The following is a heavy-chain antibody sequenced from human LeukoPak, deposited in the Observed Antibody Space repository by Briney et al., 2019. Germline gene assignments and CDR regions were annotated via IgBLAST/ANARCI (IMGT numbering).Heavy chain of an antibody. V-gene: IGHV4-59*01. Sequence: GSLRLSCTASGFTFSSYPMSWVRQAPGKGLEWIGYIYYSGSTNYNPSLKSRVTISVDTSKNQFSLKLSSVTAADTAVYYCARDQGGAFDIWGQGTMVTVSS. CDR3: ARDQGGAFDI. CDR1: GFTFSSYP. CDR2: IYYSGST. J-gene: IGHJ3*02.